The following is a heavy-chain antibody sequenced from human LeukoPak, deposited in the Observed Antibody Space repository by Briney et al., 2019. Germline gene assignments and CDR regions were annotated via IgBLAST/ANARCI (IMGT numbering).Heavy chain of an antibody. V-gene: IGHV1-69*01. CDR3: ARGSGSYYWIDY. Sequence: SVKVSCKASGGTFSSYPFTWVRQAPGQGLEWMGEITPIFGAANYAQTFQGRVTITADESTSTVFMELSSLRSEDTAVYYCARGSGSYYWIDYWGQGTLVTVSS. J-gene: IGHJ4*02. CDR1: GGTFSSYP. D-gene: IGHD1-26*01. CDR2: ITPIFGAA.